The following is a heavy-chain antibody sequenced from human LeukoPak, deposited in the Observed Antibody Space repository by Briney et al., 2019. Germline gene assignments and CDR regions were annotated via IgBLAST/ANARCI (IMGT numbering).Heavy chain of an antibody. D-gene: IGHD3-10*01. V-gene: IGHV3-30*18. CDR1: GFTFSSYD. J-gene: IGHJ4*02. Sequence: GGSLRLSCAASGFTFSSYDMHWVRQAPGKGLEWVAVISYDGSNKYYADSVKGRFTISRDNSKNTLYLQMNSLRAEDTAVYYCAKGFHEYGSGSYCLDYWGQGTLVTVSS. CDR3: AKGFHEYGSGSYCLDY. CDR2: ISYDGSNK.